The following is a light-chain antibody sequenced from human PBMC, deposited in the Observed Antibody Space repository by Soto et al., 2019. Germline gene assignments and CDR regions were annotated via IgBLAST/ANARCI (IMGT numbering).Light chain of an antibody. CDR2: DVS. CDR3: SSYTSSSTLV. J-gene: IGLJ2*01. Sequence: QSALTQPASVSGSPGQSITISCTGTSSDIGDYNYVSWYRQHPGKAPKLMIYDVSNRPSGVSNRFSGSKSGNTASLTISGLQAEDEADYYCSSYTSSSTLVFGGGTKLTVL. V-gene: IGLV2-14*01. CDR1: SSDIGDYNY.